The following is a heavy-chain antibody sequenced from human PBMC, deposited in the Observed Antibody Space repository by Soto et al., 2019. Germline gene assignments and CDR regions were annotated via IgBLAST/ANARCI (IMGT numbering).Heavy chain of an antibody. Sequence: PGGTLSLSCTASGFTFSRYDMSWVRQAPGKGLKWVSNFSDSGVSKYYAASVKGRITISSNNYKNTLYQQMNRLRAEAAAVYYCSNAPPDGASYLLRGQGTMVTVYS. CDR2: FSDSGVSK. V-gene: IGHV3-23*01. CDR3: SNAPPDGASYLL. J-gene: IGHJ4*02. D-gene: IGHD2-15*01. CDR1: GFTFSRYD.